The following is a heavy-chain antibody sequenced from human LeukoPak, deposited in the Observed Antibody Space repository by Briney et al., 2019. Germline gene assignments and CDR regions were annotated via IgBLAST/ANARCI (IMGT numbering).Heavy chain of an antibody. Sequence: GGSLRLSCAASGFTFSSYSMNWVRQAPGKGLEWASAISGSGGSTYYADSVKGRFTISRDNSKNTLYLQMNSLRAEDTAVYYCAKGRYSGTYLFDYWGQGTPVTVSS. D-gene: IGHD1-26*01. V-gene: IGHV3-23*01. CDR1: GFTFSSYS. CDR3: AKGRYSGTYLFDY. CDR2: ISGSGGST. J-gene: IGHJ4*02.